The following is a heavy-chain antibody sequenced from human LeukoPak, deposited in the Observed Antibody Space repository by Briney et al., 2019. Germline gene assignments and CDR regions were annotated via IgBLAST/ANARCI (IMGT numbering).Heavy chain of an antibody. V-gene: IGHV3-53*05. CDR1: GFTFSSYA. CDR2: IYSGGST. CDR3: ARAGHDYEMGDAFDI. D-gene: IGHD4-17*01. J-gene: IGHJ3*02. Sequence: PGGSLRLSCAASGFTFSSYAMSWVRQAPGKGLEWVSVIYSGGSTYYADSVKGRFTISRDNSKNTLYLQMNSLRAEDTAVYYCARAGHDYEMGDAFDIWGQGTMVTVSS.